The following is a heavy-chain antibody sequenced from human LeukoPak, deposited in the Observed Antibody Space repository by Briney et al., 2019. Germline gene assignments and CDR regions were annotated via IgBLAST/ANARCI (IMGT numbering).Heavy chain of an antibody. CDR2: IYTSGST. CDR3: AREPYDFWSGYYMGGQPPAPPPQFYYMDV. V-gene: IGHV4-39*07. Sequence: PSETLSLTCTVSGGSISSSSYYWGWIRQPPGKGLEWIGRIYTSGSTNYNPSLKSRVTMSVDTSKNQFSLKLSSVTAADTAVYYCAREPYDFWSGYYMGGQPPAPPPQFYYMDVWGKGTTVTVSS. CDR1: GGSISSSSYY. D-gene: IGHD3-3*01. J-gene: IGHJ6*03.